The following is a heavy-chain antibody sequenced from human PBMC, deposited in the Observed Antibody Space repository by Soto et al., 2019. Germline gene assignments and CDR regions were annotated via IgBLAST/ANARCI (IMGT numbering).Heavy chain of an antibody. D-gene: IGHD3-10*02. CDR2: IIPIFGTA. J-gene: IGHJ6*02. CDR1: GGTFSSYA. CDR3: ARPNRYDRGLYGMDV. V-gene: IGHV1-69*13. Sequence: ASVKVSCKASGGTFSSYAISWVRQAPGQGLEWMGGIIPIFGTANYAQKFQGRVTITADESTSTAYMELSSLRSEDTAVYYCARPNRYDRGLYGMDVWGQGTTVTVSS.